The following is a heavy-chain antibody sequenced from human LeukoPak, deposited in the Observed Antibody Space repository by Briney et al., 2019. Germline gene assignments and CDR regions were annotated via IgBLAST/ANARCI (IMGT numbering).Heavy chain of an antibody. J-gene: IGHJ4*02. CDR3: AKDLGLIQLWLMD. CDR1: GFTFSDWS. V-gene: IGHV3-11*04. D-gene: IGHD5-18*01. Sequence: GGSLRLSCTASGFTFSDWSMSWIRQAPGKGLEWVSYISSSARTMYYADSVKGRFTISRDNAKNSLYLQMNSLRAEDTAVYYCAKDLGLIQLWLMDWGQGTLVTVSS. CDR2: ISSSARTM.